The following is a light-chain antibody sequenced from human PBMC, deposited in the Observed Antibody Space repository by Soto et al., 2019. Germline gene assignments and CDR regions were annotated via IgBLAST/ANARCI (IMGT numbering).Light chain of an antibody. CDR2: GAS. CDR3: QQYSNWPPLT. V-gene: IGKV3-11*01. J-gene: IGKJ4*01. Sequence: EVVLTQSPATVSLSPGERATLSCRASQSISSDLAWYQQKPGQAPRLLIYGASNRAIGTPARFIGTGSGTAFPLIISSLAPDDFAVYYCQQYSNWPPLTFGGGSRVEIK. CDR1: QSISSD.